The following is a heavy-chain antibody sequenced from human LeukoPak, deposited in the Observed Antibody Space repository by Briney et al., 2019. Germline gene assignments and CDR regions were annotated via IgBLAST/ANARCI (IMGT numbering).Heavy chain of an antibody. V-gene: IGHV4-31*02. CDR1: GVSISSVGYY. Sequence: SQTLSLTCTVPGVSISSVGYYLGWIRPRPGEGLEWIGYIYYSESTYYNPSLKSRVTISVDHSKNQFSLQLSSVTAADTAVYCCARDARGVFDYWGQGTLVTVSS. J-gene: IGHJ4*02. CDR2: IYYSEST. D-gene: IGHD3-16*01. CDR3: ARDARGVFDY.